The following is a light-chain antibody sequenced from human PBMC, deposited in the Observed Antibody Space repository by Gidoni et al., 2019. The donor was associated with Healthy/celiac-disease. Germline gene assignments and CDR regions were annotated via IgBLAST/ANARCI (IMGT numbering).Light chain of an antibody. CDR2: GAS. Sequence: EIVMTQSPATLSVTPGERATLSCRASQSVSSNLAWYQQKPGQAPRLRIYGASTRATGIPARFSGSGSGTEFTLTISSLQSEDFAVYYCQQYNNWPGTFXQXTKVEIK. CDR3: QQYNNWPGT. V-gene: IGKV3-15*01. CDR1: QSVSSN. J-gene: IGKJ1*01.